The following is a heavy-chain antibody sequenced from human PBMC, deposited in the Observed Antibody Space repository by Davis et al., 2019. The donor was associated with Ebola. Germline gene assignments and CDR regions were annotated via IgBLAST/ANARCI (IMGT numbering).Heavy chain of an antibody. CDR3: ARQMTRLYNWFDP. V-gene: IGHV5-51*01. CDR1: GYSFSSFW. Sequence: GESLKISCQSSGYSFSSFWITWVRQVPGKGLEWMGIIYPGDSDTRHSPSFQGQVTISADKSISTAYLQWSSLKASDTAMYYCARQMTRLYNWFDPWGQGTLVTVSS. CDR2: IYPGDSDT. J-gene: IGHJ5*02.